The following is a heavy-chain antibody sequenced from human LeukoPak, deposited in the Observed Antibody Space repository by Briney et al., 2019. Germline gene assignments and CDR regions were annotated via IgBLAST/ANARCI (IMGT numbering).Heavy chain of an antibody. V-gene: IGHV1-8*01. Sequence: ASVKVSCKASGYTFTSYDINWVRQATGQGLEWMGWMNPNSGNTGYAQKFQGRVTMTRNTSISTAYMELSSLRSEDTAVYYCARGFMSHYALDVWGQGTTVTVSS. J-gene: IGHJ6*02. D-gene: IGHD4-11*01. CDR2: MNPNSGNT. CDR1: GYTFTSYD. CDR3: ARGFMSHYALDV.